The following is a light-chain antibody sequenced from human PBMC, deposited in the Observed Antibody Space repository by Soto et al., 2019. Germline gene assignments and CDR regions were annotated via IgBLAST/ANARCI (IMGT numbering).Light chain of an antibody. Sequence: EIVMTQSPATLSVSPGERATLSCRASQSVSSTLPWYQQKPGQAPRLLMYGAFTRPTGIPARFSGSGSGTEFTLTISSLQSEDFAVYYCQQRLFWPLFTFGQGTRLEIK. V-gene: IGKV3-15*01. CDR2: GAF. J-gene: IGKJ2*01. CDR1: QSVSST. CDR3: QQRLFWPLFT.